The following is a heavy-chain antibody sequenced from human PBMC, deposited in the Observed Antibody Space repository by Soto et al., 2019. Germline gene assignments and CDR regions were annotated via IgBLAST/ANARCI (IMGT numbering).Heavy chain of an antibody. D-gene: IGHD2-15*01. CDR1: GGTFSSYA. CDR3: ARSDRRYCSGGSCAYYFDY. V-gene: IGHV1-69*06. J-gene: IGHJ4*02. Sequence: ASVKVSCKASGGTFSSYAISWVRQAPGQGLEWMGGIIPIFGTANYAQKFQGRVTITADKSTSAAYMELSSLRSEDTAVYYCARSDRRYCSGGSCAYYFDYWGQGTLVTVSS. CDR2: IIPIFGTA.